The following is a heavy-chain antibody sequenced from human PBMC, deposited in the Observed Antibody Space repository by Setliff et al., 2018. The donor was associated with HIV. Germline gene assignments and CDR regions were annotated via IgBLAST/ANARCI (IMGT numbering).Heavy chain of an antibody. V-gene: IGHV1-69*13. CDR2: IIPIFGTA. CDR1: GYTFTNYY. Sequence: SVKVSCKASGYTFTNYYMHWVRQAPGQGLEWMGGIIPIFGTANYAQKFQGRVTITADESTSTAYMELSSLRSEDTAVYYCAPIDPFPHDYSNSSFDYWARERWSPSPQ. CDR3: APIDPFPHDYSNSSFDY. D-gene: IGHD4-4*01. J-gene: IGHJ4*02.